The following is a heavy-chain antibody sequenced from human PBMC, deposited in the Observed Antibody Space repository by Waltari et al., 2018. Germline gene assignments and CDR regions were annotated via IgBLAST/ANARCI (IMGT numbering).Heavy chain of an antibody. J-gene: IGHJ5*02. CDR1: GFTFSSYA. Sequence: QVQLVESGGGVVQPGRSLRLSCAASGFTFSSYAMHWVRQAPGKGLEWVAVISYDGSNKYYADSVKGRFTISRDNSKNTLYLQMNSLRAEDTAVYYCARKAAAGEFDPWGQGTLVTVSS. CDR3: ARKAAAGEFDP. V-gene: IGHV3-30-3*01. D-gene: IGHD6-13*01. CDR2: ISYDGSNK.